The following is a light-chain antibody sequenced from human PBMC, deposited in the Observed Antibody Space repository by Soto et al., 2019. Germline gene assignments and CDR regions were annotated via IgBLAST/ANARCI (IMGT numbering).Light chain of an antibody. Sequence: TQSPSTLSASVGDTVTVTCRASQSVSNNYLAWYQQKPGQAPRLLIYGASNRATGIPDRFSGSGSGTDFTLTISRLEPEDFAMYYCQQYGSSPRTFGQGTKVDIK. J-gene: IGKJ1*01. V-gene: IGKV3-20*01. CDR3: QQYGSSPRT. CDR1: QSVSNNY. CDR2: GAS.